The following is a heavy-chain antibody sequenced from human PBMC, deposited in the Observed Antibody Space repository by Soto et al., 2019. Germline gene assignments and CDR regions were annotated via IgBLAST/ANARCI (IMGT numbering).Heavy chain of an antibody. CDR1: GFIFSNHA. Sequence: GGSLRLSCAASGFIFSNHAMSWVRQAPGKGLEWISAISGSGDGTDYAASVKGRFTISRDNSKNTLYLQMNSLRAEDTAVYYCAGPGYSSQDYWGQGALVTVSS. CDR2: ISGSGDGT. V-gene: IGHV3-23*01. CDR3: AGPGYSSQDY. J-gene: IGHJ4*02. D-gene: IGHD5-18*01.